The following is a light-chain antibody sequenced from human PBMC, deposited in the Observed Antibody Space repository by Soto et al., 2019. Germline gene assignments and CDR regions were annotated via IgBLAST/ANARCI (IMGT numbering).Light chain of an antibody. J-gene: IGLJ3*02. V-gene: IGLV2-23*01. CDR1: SSDAGNDNF. Sequence: QSALTQPASVSGAPGQSITISCTGTSSDAGNDNFVSWYQQHPGTAPKLIIYEDSTRPSGVSNRISGSKSGNTASLTISGLQAEDEADYYCCSYAGSRTSLVFGGGTKLTVL. CDR3: CSYAGSRTSLV. CDR2: EDS.